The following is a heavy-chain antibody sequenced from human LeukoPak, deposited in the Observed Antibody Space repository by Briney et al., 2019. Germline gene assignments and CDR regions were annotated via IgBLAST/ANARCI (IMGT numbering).Heavy chain of an antibody. CDR3: ARQTVTGATYFDY. V-gene: IGHV3-53*01. J-gene: IGHJ4*02. CDR2: IYSGGST. D-gene: IGHD1-26*01. CDR1: GFTVSSNY. Sequence: GGSLRLSCAASGFTVSSNYMSWVRQAPGKGLEWVSVIYSGGSTYYADFVKGRFTISRDNSKNTLYLQMNSLRAEDTAVYYCARQTVTGATYFDYWGQGALVTVSS.